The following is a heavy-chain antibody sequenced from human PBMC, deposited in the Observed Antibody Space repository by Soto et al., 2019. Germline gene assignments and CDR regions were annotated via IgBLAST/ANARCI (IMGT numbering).Heavy chain of an antibody. CDR2: IYYSGST. CDR3: ARGIDDYGVIDY. V-gene: IGHV4-31*03. J-gene: IGHJ4*02. CDR1: GGSISSGGYY. D-gene: IGHD4-17*01. Sequence: SETLSLTCTVSGGSISSGGYYWSWIRQHPGKGLEWIGYIYYSGSTYYNPSLKSRVTISVDTSKNQFSLKLSSVTAADTAVYYCARGIDDYGVIDYWGQGTLVTVSS.